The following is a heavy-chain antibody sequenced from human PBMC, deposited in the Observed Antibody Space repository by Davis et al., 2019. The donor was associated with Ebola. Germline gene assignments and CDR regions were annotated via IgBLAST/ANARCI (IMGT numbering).Heavy chain of an antibody. D-gene: IGHD6-6*01. CDR1: GGTFSSYA. V-gene: IGHV1-69*13. Sequence: SVKVSCKASGGTFSSYAISWVRQAPGQGLEWMGGIIPIFGTANYAQKFQGRVTITADESTSTAYMELSSLRSEDTAVYYCARGPHSSSSFYYYYYGMDVWGKGTTVTVSS. CDR2: IIPIFGTA. CDR3: ARGPHSSSSFYYYYYGMDV. J-gene: IGHJ6*04.